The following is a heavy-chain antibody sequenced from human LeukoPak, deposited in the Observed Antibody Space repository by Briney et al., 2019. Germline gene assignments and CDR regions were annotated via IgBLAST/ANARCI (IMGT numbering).Heavy chain of an antibody. CDR1: GGSFSGYY. J-gene: IGHJ4*02. CDR3: ARSYYYDSSGYQY. CDR2: INHSGST. V-gene: IGHV4-34*01. Sequence: SETLSLTCAVYGGSFSGYYWSWIRQPPGKGLEWIGEINHSGSTNYNPSLKSRVTISVDTSRNQFSLKLSSVTAADTAVYYCARSYYYDSSGYQYWGQGTLVTVSS. D-gene: IGHD3-22*01.